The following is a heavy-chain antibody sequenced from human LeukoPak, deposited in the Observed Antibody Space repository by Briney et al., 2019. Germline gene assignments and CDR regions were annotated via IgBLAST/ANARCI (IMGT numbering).Heavy chain of an antibody. V-gene: IGHV3-30*04. Sequence: GGSLRLSCPAAGFALDSYAMKWVRQVPGKGLEWLAVVLSHGNDQYYADSVQGRFTVSRDNSKNTLYLHMDNLRVEDTAVYFCARVSKSGWFDYYYMDVWGNGTTVIVSS. D-gene: IGHD3-10*01. CDR2: VLSHGNDQ. CDR1: GFALDSYA. J-gene: IGHJ6*03. CDR3: ARVSKSGWFDYYYMDV.